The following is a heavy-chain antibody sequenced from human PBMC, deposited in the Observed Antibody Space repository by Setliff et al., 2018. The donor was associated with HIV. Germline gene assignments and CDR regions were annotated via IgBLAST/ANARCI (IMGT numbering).Heavy chain of an antibody. CDR1: GGSISSHY. CDR3: ARVSRLHPFDP. J-gene: IGHJ5*02. Sequence: PSETLSLTCTVSGGSISSHYWSWIRQPPGKGLEWVGLIYYTGIPTYNPSLSSRVTISVDTSKNQFPLKLTSVTAADTAFYYCARVSRLHPFDPWGQGVLVTVSS. CDR2: IYYTGIP. D-gene: IGHD2-15*01. V-gene: IGHV4-59*11.